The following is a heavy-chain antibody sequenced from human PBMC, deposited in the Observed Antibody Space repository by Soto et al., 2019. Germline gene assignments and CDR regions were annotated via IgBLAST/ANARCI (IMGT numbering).Heavy chain of an antibody. J-gene: IGHJ4*02. V-gene: IGHV4-59*01. D-gene: IGHD5-18*01. CDR2: IYYSGST. Sequence: PSETLSLTCTVSGGSISSYYWSWIRQPPGKGLEWIGYIYYSGSTNYNPSLKSRVTISVDTSKNQFSLKLSSVTAADTAVYYCARGSTRRTAIGQQPYDYWGQGTLVTVSS. CDR3: ARGSTRRTAIGQQPYDY. CDR1: GGSISSYY.